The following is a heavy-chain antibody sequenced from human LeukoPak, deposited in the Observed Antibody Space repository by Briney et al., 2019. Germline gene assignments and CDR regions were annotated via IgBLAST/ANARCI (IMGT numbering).Heavy chain of an antibody. J-gene: IGHJ4*02. CDR1: GGTFSSYA. CDR2: IIPIFGTA. CDR3: ARLCSSTSCYRGPYFDY. V-gene: IGHV1-69*13. Sequence: SVKVSCKASGGTFSSYAISWVRQAPGQGLEWMGGIIPIFGTANYAQKFQGRVTITADESTSTAYMELSSLRPEDTAVYYCARLCSSTSCYRGPYFDYWGQGTLVTVSS. D-gene: IGHD2-2*01.